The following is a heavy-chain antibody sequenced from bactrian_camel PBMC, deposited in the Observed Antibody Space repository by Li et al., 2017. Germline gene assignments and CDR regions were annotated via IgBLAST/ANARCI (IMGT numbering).Heavy chain of an antibody. Sequence: HVQLVESGGGLVQPGASLKLSCAATGFIFGTHAMDWVRQAPGKGLEWVSSINPGGRTTDYAANVKGRFTTSRDNAKNTLYLQMNTLSTEDTAVYYCARLGSPDFRLWGQGTQVTVS. CDR1: GFIFGTHA. CDR2: INPGGRTT. J-gene: IGHJ6*01. CDR3: ARLGSPDFRL. D-gene: IGHD4*01. V-gene: IGHV3S1*01.